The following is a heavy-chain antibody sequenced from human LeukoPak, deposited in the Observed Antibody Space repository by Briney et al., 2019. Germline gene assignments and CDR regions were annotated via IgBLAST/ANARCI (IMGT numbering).Heavy chain of an antibody. CDR2: IKHSRRT. Sequence: PSETLSLTCAVYGWSFSGYYWSWIRQPPGKGLEWIGEIKHSRRTNYNPSLKSQVTISVDTSKNQFSLKLSSVNAEDTAAYYCTQGRDGYKYPFDYWGQGTLVTVSS. J-gene: IGHJ4*02. CDR3: TQGRDGYKYPFDY. D-gene: IGHD5-24*01. CDR1: GWSFSGYY. V-gene: IGHV4-34*01.